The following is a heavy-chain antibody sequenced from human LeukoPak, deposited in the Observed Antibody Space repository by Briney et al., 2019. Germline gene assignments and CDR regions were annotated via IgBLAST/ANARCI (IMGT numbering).Heavy chain of an antibody. V-gene: IGHV3-74*01. CDR2: ITSDGTST. CDR1: GFIFSNYW. J-gene: IGHJ4*02. CDR3: TRTLDH. Sequence: PGGSLRLFCAASGFIFSNYWMHWVRQAPGKGLVWVSRITSDGTSTSYADSVMGRFTISRDNAKNTLYLQMNSLRVDDTAVYYCTRTLDHWGQGTLVTVSS.